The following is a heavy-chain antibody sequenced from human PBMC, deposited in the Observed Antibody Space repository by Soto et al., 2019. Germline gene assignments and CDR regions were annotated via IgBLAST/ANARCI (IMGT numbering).Heavy chain of an antibody. CDR1: GLTVSGKKY. J-gene: IGHJ3*02. CDR2: VYDTDGT. CDR3: ASWRLQEHAYDI. Sequence: DVQLVESGGGLIQPGGSLRLSCAAFGLTVSGKKYMAWVRQAPGKGLEWVSGVYDTDGTYYADSVKGRFTSSRDSYKTIVYLQMNSLRPDDTAVYYCASWRLQEHAYDICGLGTTVTVSS. V-gene: IGHV3-53*01. D-gene: IGHD4-4*01.